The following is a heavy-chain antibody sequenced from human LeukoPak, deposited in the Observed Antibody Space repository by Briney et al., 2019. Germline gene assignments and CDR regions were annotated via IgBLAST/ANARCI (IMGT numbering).Heavy chain of an antibody. CDR3: ARVIAAAALNWFDP. CDR2: IIPIFGIA. Sequence: GSSVKVSCKASGGTLSSYAISWVRQAPGQGLEWMGRIIPIFGIANYAQKFQGRVTITADKSTSTAYMELSSLRSEDTAVYYCARVIAAAALNWFDPWGQGTLVTVSS. J-gene: IGHJ5*02. CDR1: GGTLSSYA. D-gene: IGHD6-13*01. V-gene: IGHV1-69*04.